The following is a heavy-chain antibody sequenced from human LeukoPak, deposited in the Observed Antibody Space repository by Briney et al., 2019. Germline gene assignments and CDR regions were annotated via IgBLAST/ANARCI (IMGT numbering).Heavy chain of an antibody. D-gene: IGHD6-13*01. V-gene: IGHV4-39*01. CDR1: GGSISSSSYY. J-gene: IGHJ4*02. CDR3: ARRIAAAGTVDY. CDR2: IYYSGST. Sequence: SETLSLTCTVSGGSISSSSYYWGWIRQPPGKGLEWIGSIYYSGSTYYNPSLKSRVTISVDTSKNQFSLKLSSVTAADTAVYYCARRIAAAGTVDYWGQGTLVTVSS.